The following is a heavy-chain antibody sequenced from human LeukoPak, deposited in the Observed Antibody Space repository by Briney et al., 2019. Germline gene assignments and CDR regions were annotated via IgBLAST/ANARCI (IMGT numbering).Heavy chain of an antibody. V-gene: IGHV1-18*01. J-gene: IGHJ6*02. CDR3: ARVIAAARDYYGMDV. CDR1: GYTFTSYG. Sequence: GASVKVSCKASGYTFTSYGISWVRQAPGQGLEWMGWISAYNGNTNYAQKLQGRVTMTTDTSTSTAYMELRSLRSDDTAVYYCARVIAAARDYYGMDVWGQGTTVTVSS. CDR2: ISAYNGNT. D-gene: IGHD6-13*01.